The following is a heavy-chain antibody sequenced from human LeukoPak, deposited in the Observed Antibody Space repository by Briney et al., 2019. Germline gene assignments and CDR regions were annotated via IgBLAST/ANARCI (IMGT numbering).Heavy chain of an antibody. CDR1: GGTFSSYA. V-gene: IGHV1-69*13. Sequence: ASVKVSCKASGGTFSSYAISWVRQAPGQGLEWMGGIIPIFGTANYAQKFQGRVTITADESTSTAYMELSSLRSEDTAVYYCASYFEYSSSPVPYYFDYWGQGTLVTVSS. D-gene: IGHD6-6*01. CDR2: IIPIFGTA. J-gene: IGHJ4*02. CDR3: ASYFEYSSSPVPYYFDY.